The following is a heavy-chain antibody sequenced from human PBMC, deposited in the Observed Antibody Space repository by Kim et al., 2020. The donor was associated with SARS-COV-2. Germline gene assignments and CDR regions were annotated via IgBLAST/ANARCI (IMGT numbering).Heavy chain of an antibody. CDR2: T. V-gene: IGHV4-39*01. CDR3: ARSTGAYYFDY. J-gene: IGHJ4*02. D-gene: IGHD1-1*01. Sequence: TYYTPSLKSRVTMSVATSKNQFSLNLTSLTAADTAVYYCARSTGAYYFDYWGQGTLVTVSS.